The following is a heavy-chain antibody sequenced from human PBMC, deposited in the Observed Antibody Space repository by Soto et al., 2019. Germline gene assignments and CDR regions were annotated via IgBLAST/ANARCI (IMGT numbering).Heavy chain of an antibody. CDR2: ISSSSSTI. Sequence: EVQLVESGGGLVQPGGSLRLSCAASGFTFSSYSMNWVRQAPGKGLEWVSYISSSSSTIYHADSVKGRFTISRDNAKNSLYLQMNSLRAEDTAVYYCARVRGYCSGGSCYSYYFDYWGQATLVTVSS. CDR3: ARVRGYCSGGSCYSYYFDY. CDR1: GFTFSSYS. J-gene: IGHJ4*02. V-gene: IGHV3-48*01. D-gene: IGHD2-15*01.